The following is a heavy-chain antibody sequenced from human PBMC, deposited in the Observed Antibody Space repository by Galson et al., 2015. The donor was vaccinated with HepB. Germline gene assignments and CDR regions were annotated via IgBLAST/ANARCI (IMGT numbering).Heavy chain of an antibody. CDR2: ITPSGDNT. D-gene: IGHD6-19*01. V-gene: IGHV3-23*01. Sequence: SLRLSCAASGFTFSYYAMSWVRQAPGEGLEWVSAITPSGDNTYSADSMKGRFTISRDNSQNTLFLQMNGRRADDTAIYFCAKVFPEKTDGWYRQALYYFDSWGQGTRVTVSS. J-gene: IGHJ4*02. CDR1: GFTFSYYA. CDR3: AKVFPEKTDGWYRQALYYFDS.